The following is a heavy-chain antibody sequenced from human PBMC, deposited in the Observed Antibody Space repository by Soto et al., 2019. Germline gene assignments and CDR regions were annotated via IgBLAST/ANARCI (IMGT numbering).Heavy chain of an antibody. Sequence: SETLSLTCTVSGCSISSGGYYWSWIRQHPGKGLEWIGYIYYSGSTYYNPSLKSRVTISVDTSKNQFSLKLSSVTAADTAVYYCARDRDYYDSSGYYYDAFDIWGQGTMVTVSS. CDR2: IYYSGST. CDR3: ARDRDYYDSSGYYYDAFDI. V-gene: IGHV4-31*03. CDR1: GCSISSGGYY. J-gene: IGHJ3*02. D-gene: IGHD3-22*01.